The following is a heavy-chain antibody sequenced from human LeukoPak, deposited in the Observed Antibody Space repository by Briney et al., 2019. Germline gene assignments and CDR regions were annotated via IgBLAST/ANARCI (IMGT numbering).Heavy chain of an antibody. D-gene: IGHD2-2*01. CDR2: IYYSGST. CDR1: GGSISSSTW. J-gene: IGHJ5*02. Sequence: SETLSLTCAVSGGSISSSTWWSWVRQPPGKGLEWIGYIYYSGSTNYNPSLKSRVTISVDTSKNQFSLKLSSVTAADTAVYYCAREFRLVVPAAYNWFDPWGQGTLVTVSS. CDR3: AREFRLVVPAAYNWFDP. V-gene: IGHV4-4*02.